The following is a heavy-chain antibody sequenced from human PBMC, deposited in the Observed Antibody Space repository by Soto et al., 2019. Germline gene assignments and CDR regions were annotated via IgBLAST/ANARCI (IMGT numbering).Heavy chain of an antibody. V-gene: IGHV4-34*01. J-gene: IGHJ4*02. CDR1: GGSFSDYSWN. CDR3: AKDYGDRGGYSLDY. D-gene: IGHD4-17*01. Sequence: XGTLALTCAVYGGSFSDYSWNWNWIRQPPGKGLEWIGEINHSGSTSHNPSLKSRVTLSLDTSKNQFSLILTSVTAADTAVYYCAKDYGDRGGYSLDYWGQGTLVTVSS. CDR2: INHSGST.